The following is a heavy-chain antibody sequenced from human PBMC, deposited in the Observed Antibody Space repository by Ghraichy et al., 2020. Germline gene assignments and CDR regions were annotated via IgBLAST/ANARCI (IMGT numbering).Heavy chain of an antibody. CDR2: MNPNSGDT. CDR3: ARGKYFYDSSGWFDP. J-gene: IGHJ5*02. D-gene: IGHD3-22*01. V-gene: IGHV1-8*01. Sequence: ASVKVSCKASGYTFTTYDINWVRQATGQGLEWMGWMNPNSGDTGYAQKFQGRVTITRNTAISTAYMELSSLRSEDTAVYYCARGKYFYDSSGWFDPWGQGTLVTVSS. CDR1: GYTFTTYD.